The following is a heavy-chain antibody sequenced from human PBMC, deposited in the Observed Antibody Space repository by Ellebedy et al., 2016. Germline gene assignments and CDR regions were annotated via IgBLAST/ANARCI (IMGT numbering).Heavy chain of an antibody. CDR2: ISYDGSNK. J-gene: IGHJ4*02. CDR1: GFTFSSYG. CDR3: AKGLSKRGFNYGLFDY. D-gene: IGHD5-18*01. V-gene: IGHV3-30*18. Sequence: GGSLRLSCAASGFTFSSYGMHWVRQAPGKGLQWVAVISYDGSNKYFADSVKGRFIISRDNSKNTLYLQMNSLRAEDTAVYYCAKGLSKRGFNYGLFDYWGQGTLVTVAS.